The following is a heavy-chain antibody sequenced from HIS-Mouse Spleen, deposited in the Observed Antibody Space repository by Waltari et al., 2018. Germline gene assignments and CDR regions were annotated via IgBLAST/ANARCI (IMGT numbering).Heavy chain of an antibody. J-gene: IGHJ3*02. V-gene: IGHV4-38-2*02. Sequence: QVQLQESGPGLVKPSETLSLTCTVSGYSISSGYYWGWIRQPPGKGLEWIGSIYHSGSTYYNPSLKSRVTISVDTSKNQFSLKLSSVTAADTAVYYCARYWGGDAFDIWGQGTMVTVSS. D-gene: IGHD7-27*01. CDR1: GYSISSGYY. CDR2: IYHSGST. CDR3: ARYWGGDAFDI.